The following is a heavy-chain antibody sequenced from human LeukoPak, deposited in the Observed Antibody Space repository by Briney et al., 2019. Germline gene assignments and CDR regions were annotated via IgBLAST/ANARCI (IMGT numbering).Heavy chain of an antibody. D-gene: IGHD6-13*01. J-gene: IGHJ5*02. CDR3: ARDHSSSWYGGAWFDP. CDR2: LYYSWST. CDR1: GGSLSSYY. Sequence: SDTLSLTCTVSGGSLSSYYWSWIRQPPGKGLESIRYLYYSWSTNYNPSLTSRVTISVDTSKNQFSLKLSSVTAADTAVYYCARDHSSSWYGGAWFDPWGQGTLVTVSS. V-gene: IGHV4-59*01.